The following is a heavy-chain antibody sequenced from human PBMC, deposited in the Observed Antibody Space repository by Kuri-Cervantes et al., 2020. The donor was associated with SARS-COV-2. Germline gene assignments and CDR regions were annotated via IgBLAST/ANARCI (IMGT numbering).Heavy chain of an antibody. CDR2: IIPILGIA. Sequence: SVNVSCKASGGTFSSYAISWVRQAPGQGLEWMGGIIPILGIANYAQKFQGRVKITADQSTSTAYMELSSLRPEDTAVYYCAKVETASLDYWGQGTMVTVSS. CDR1: GGTFSSYA. CDR3: AKVETASLDY. J-gene: IGHJ4*02. V-gene: IGHV1-69*10. D-gene: IGHD3-3*01.